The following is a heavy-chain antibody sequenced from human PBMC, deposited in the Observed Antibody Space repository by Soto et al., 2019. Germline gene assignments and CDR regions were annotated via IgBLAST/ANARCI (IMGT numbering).Heavy chain of an antibody. Sequence: QVQLVESGGGVVQPVRSLRLSCAASGFIFSTYGMRWVRQAPGKGLEWVAVIWYDGSNKYYADSVKGRFTISRDNSKNTLYLQMNSLRAEDTAVYYCARGTYDYYYGMDVWGQGTTVTVSS. V-gene: IGHV3-33*01. J-gene: IGHJ6*02. CDR3: ARGTYDYYYGMDV. D-gene: IGHD2-2*01. CDR1: GFIFSTYG. CDR2: IWYDGSNK.